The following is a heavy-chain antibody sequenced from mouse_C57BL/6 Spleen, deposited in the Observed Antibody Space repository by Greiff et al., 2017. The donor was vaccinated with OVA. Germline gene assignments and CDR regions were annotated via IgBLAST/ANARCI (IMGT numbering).Heavy chain of an antibody. CDR2: ISYDGSN. V-gene: IGHV3-6*01. J-gene: IGHJ4*01. CDR3: ARVPYQGYAMDY. CDR1: GYSITSGYY. Sequence: VQLQQSGPGLVKPSQSLSLTCSVTGYSITSGYYWNWIRQFPGNKLEWMGYISYDGSNNYNPSLKNRISIPRDTSRNQFFLKLNSVTTEDTATYYGARVPYQGYAMDYWGQGTSVTVSS. D-gene: IGHD3-2*02.